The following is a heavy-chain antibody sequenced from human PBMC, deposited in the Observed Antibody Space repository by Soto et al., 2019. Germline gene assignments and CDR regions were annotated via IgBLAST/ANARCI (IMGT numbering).Heavy chain of an antibody. CDR3: AKDWAGGEQLASSDY. D-gene: IGHD6-6*01. Sequence: QVQLVESGGGVVQPGRSLRLSCAASGFTSSSYGMHWVRQAPGKGLEWVAVISYDGSNKYYADSVKGRFTISRDNSKNTLYLQMNSLRAEDTAVYYCAKDWAGGEQLASSDYWGQGTLVTVSS. J-gene: IGHJ4*02. CDR1: GFTSSSYG. V-gene: IGHV3-30*18. CDR2: ISYDGSNK.